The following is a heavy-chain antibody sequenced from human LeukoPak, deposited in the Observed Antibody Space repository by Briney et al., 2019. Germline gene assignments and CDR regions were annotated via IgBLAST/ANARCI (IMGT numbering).Heavy chain of an antibody. CDR1: GYSFTSYW. Sequence: GESLKISCKGSGYSFTSYWIGWVRQMPGKGLEWMGIIYPGDSDTRYSPSFQGQVTISADKSISTAYLQWSSLKASDIAMYYCARQSNQSPNTVDYWGQGTLVTVSS. J-gene: IGHJ4*02. CDR3: ARQSNQSPNTVDY. D-gene: IGHD1-14*01. CDR2: IYPGDSDT. V-gene: IGHV5-51*01.